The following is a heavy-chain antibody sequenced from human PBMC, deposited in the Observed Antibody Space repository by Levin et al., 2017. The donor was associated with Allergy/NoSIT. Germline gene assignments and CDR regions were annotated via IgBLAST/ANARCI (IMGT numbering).Heavy chain of an antibody. CDR2: IKQDSSVQ. V-gene: IGHV3-7*04. CDR1: GFSLTNYW. D-gene: IGHD6-13*01. J-gene: IGHJ4*02. CDR3: ARDLEATAGSDY. Sequence: PGGSLRLSCAASGFSLTNYWMSWVRQAPGKGLEWVANIKQDSSVQNYMGSLKGRFTILRDNAKNSLFLQMNSLTAEDTAMYYCARDLEATAGSDYWGQGTLVTVSS.